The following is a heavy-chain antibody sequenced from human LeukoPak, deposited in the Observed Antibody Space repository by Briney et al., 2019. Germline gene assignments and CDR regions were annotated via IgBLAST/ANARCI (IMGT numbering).Heavy chain of an antibody. CDR3: ALVATDGNYFDY. J-gene: IGHJ4*02. CDR1: GGTFSSYA. CDR2: IIPIFDTA. Sequence: ASVKVSCKASGGTFSSYAISWVRQAPGQGLEWMGGIIPIFDTANYAQKFQGRVTITADESTSTAYMELSSLRSEDTAVYYCALVATDGNYFDYWGQGTLVTVSS. V-gene: IGHV1-69*13. D-gene: IGHD5-12*01.